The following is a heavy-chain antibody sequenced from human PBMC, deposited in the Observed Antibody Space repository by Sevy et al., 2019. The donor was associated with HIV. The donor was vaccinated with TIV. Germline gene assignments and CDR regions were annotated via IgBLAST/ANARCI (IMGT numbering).Heavy chain of an antibody. Sequence: GESLKISCKHSGYSFSTSWIGRVRQMPGKGLEWMGVIYPDDSDTRYSPSFQGQVTISADKSTTTAYVQWNRVKSSDSAIYYCATSAGPTRGFDSWGQGTLVTVSS. CDR2: IYPDDSDT. D-gene: IGHD3-10*01. CDR1: GYSFSTSW. J-gene: IGHJ4*02. CDR3: ATSAGPTRGFDS. V-gene: IGHV5-51*01.